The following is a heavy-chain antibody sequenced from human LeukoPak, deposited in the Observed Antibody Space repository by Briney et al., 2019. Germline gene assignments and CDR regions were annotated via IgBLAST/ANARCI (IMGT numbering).Heavy chain of an antibody. Sequence: GASVKVSCKTSGYTFSNYGISWVRQAPGQGLEWMGWITAYNGNRLYAQRFQGRITLTTDTSTSTSYMELRSLECDDTAIYYCARDNDKVVDHWGQGTLVTVSS. CDR3: ARDNDKVVDH. J-gene: IGHJ4*01. V-gene: IGHV1-18*01. D-gene: IGHD1-1*01. CDR1: GYTFSNYG. CDR2: ITAYNGNR.